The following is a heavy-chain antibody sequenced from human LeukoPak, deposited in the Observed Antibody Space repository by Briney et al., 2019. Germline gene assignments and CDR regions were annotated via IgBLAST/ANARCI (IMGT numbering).Heavy chain of an antibody. CDR3: ARRGYGDYAPFDY. Sequence: GGSLRLSCAVSGFTVSSNYMSWVRQAPGKGLEWVSITYSGGSTYYADSVKGRFTISRDNSKNTLYLRMNSLRAEDTAVYYCARRGYGDYAPFDYWGQGTLVTVSS. CDR2: TYSGGST. D-gene: IGHD4-17*01. V-gene: IGHV3-66*04. J-gene: IGHJ4*02. CDR1: GFTVSSNY.